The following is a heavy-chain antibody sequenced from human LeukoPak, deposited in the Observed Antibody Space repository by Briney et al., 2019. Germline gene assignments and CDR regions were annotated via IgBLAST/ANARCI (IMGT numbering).Heavy chain of an antibody. CDR2: IYYSGST. V-gene: IGHV4-39*07. CDR1: GGSISISTYY. CDR3: ARVSDSYGLWNI. D-gene: IGHD5-18*01. J-gene: IGHJ3*02. Sequence: SETLSLTCTVSGGSISISTYYWGWIRQPPGKGLAWIGSIYYSGSTYYNPSLKSRVTISVGTSKNQFSLKLSSVTAADTAVYYSARVSDSYGLWNIWGQGTMVTVSS.